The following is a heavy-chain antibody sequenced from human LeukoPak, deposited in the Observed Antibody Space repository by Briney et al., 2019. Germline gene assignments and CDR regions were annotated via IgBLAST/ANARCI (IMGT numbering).Heavy chain of an antibody. CDR1: GYTFTSYY. J-gene: IGHJ4*02. V-gene: IGHV1-46*01. Sequence: GASVKVSCKASGYTFTSYYMHWVRQAPGQGLEWMGSINASGGSATYAQKFQGRVTMSRDTSTSTVYMELSSLRSEDTAVYYCARDQDYYGSGTYLYDHWGQGTLVTVSS. CDR3: ARDQDYYGSGTYLYDH. D-gene: IGHD3-10*01. CDR2: INASGGSA.